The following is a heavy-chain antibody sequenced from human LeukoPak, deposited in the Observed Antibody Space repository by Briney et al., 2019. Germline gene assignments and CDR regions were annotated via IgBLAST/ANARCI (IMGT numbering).Heavy chain of an antibody. V-gene: IGHV4-4*07. Sequence: SETLSLTCTVSGGSISSYYWSWLRQPAGKGLEWIGRIYTSGSTNYNPSLKSRVTMSVDTSENQFSLKLSSVTAADTAVYYCAREGPTLVRYSSSWYFDYWGQGTLVTVSS. CDR2: IYTSGST. CDR1: GGSISSYY. D-gene: IGHD6-13*01. J-gene: IGHJ4*02. CDR3: AREGPTLVRYSSSWYFDY.